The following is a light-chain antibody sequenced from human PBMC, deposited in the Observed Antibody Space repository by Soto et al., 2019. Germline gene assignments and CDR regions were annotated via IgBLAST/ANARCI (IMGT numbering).Light chain of an antibody. J-gene: IGLJ3*02. Sequence: QAVVTQEPSLTVSPGGTVTLTCASSTGAVTSGYYPNWFQRKPGQAPRALIYSTSNKYSWTPARFSGSLLGGKAALTLSGVQPEDEAEYYCLLYYGGAQWVFGGGTKLTVL. CDR3: LLYYGGAQWV. CDR2: STS. CDR1: TGAVTSGYY. V-gene: IGLV7-43*01.